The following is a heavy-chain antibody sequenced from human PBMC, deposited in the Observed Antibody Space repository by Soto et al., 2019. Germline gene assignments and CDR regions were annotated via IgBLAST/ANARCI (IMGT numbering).Heavy chain of an antibody. CDR2: IYYSGSA. CDR1: GASVRSDGDY. Sequence: SETLSLTCTVSGASVRSDGDYWSWIRQPPGKGLEWIGYIYYSGSANYNPSLKSRVTISLDTSKNQFSLKLTSVTAADTAVYFCARGRGWFGGESDYWGQGTVVTVSS. D-gene: IGHD3-10*01. J-gene: IGHJ4*02. V-gene: IGHV4-61*08. CDR3: ARGRGWFGGESDY.